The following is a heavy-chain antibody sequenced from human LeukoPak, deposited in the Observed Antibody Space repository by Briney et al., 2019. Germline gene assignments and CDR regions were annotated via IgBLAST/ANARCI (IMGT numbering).Heavy chain of an antibody. CDR1: GFTFSCYA. J-gene: IGHJ4*02. D-gene: IGHD2-2*01. Sequence: GGSLRLSCAASGFTFSCYAMSWVRQAPGKGLEWVSAISGSGGSTYYADSVKGRFTISRDNSKNTLYLQMNSLRAEDTALYYCAKALGSGCSSTSRHDYYFDYWGQGTLVTVSS. CDR3: AKALGSGCSSTSRHDYYFDY. V-gene: IGHV3-23*01. CDR2: ISGSGGST.